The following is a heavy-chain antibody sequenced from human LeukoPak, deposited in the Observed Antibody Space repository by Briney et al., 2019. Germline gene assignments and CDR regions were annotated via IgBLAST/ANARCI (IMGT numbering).Heavy chain of an antibody. Sequence: ASVKVSCKAPGYSFTSYYMHWVRQAPGQGLEWMGMINPSGGGTSYAQKFQGRVTMTRDTSTSTVYMELSSLRSEDTAVYYCARTGAPNSGGWYYFNYWGQGTLVTVSS. CDR1: GYSFTSYY. D-gene: IGHD6-13*01. V-gene: IGHV1-46*01. CDR3: ARTGAPNSGGWYYFNY. CDR2: INPSGGGT. J-gene: IGHJ4*02.